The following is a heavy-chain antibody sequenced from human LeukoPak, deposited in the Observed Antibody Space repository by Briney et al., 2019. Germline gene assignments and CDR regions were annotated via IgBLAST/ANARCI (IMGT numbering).Heavy chain of an antibody. Sequence: ASVEVSCKASGGTFSSYAISWVRQAPGQGLEWMGGVIPIFGTANYAQKFQGRVTITADESTSTAYMELSSLRSEDTAVYYCARGRGLDYYYYYMDVWGKGTTVTVSS. CDR3: ARGRGLDYYYYYMDV. J-gene: IGHJ6*03. CDR1: GGTFSSYA. CDR2: VIPIFGTA. V-gene: IGHV1-69*13. D-gene: IGHD3-10*01.